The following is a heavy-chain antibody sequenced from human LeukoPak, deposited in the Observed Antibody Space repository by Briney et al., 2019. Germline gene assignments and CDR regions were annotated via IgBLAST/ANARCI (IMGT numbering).Heavy chain of an antibody. V-gene: IGHV3-48*02. D-gene: IGHD6-13*01. J-gene: IGHJ4*02. CDR1: GFTFSSYW. CDR3: ASGAYNSTWYGGDY. Sequence: GGSLRLSCAASGFTFSSYWMTWVRQAPGKGLEWVSYITSSSSTTYYADSVKGRFTISRDNAKNSLYLQMNSLRDEDTAVYYCASGAYNSTWYGGDYWGQGTLVTVS. CDR2: ITSSSSTT.